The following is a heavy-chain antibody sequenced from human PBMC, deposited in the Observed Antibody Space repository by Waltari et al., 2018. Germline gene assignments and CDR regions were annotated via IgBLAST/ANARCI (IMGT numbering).Heavy chain of an antibody. CDR2: IYTSGST. D-gene: IGHD2-21*02. CDR3: ARALVVTAPNWYFDL. CDR1: GGSISSGSYY. V-gene: IGHV4-61*02. Sequence: QVQLQESGPGLVKPSQTLSLTCTVSGGSISSGSYYWSWIRQPAGKGLEWIGRIYTSGSTNYNPSHKSRVTISVDTSKNQFSLKLSSVTAADTAVYYCARALVVTAPNWYFDLWGRGTLVIVSS. J-gene: IGHJ2*01.